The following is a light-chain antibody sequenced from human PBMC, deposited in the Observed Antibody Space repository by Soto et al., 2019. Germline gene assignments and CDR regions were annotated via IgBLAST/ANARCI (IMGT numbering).Light chain of an antibody. CDR1: QSVSSDY. Sequence: EILLTQAPGTLSLSPGARATLSCRASQSVSSDYLAWYQQKPGQTPKVLIYRASSRATGIPDRFSGSGSGTDFTLTISRLEPEDFAVYYCQQYGSSPLTFGGGTKVEIK. CDR2: RAS. J-gene: IGKJ4*01. V-gene: IGKV3-20*01. CDR3: QQYGSSPLT.